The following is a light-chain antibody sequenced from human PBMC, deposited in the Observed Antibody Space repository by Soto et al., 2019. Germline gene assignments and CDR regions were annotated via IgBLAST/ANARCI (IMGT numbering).Light chain of an antibody. CDR3: QQYGSSFYA. J-gene: IGKJ2*01. V-gene: IGKV3-20*01. CDR1: QSVSSAY. Sequence: EIVLTQSPGTLSLSPGERATLSCRASQSVSSAYLAWYQQIPGQAPRLLIYGASSRATGIPDRFSGSGSGTDFTLTISGLEPEDFAVYYCQQYGSSFYAFGQATKLEI. CDR2: GAS.